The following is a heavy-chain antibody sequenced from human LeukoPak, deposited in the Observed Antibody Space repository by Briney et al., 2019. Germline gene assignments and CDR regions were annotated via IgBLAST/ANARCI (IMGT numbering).Heavy chain of an antibody. J-gene: IGHJ6*03. Sequence: SETLSLTCTVSGGSISSGSYYWSWIRQPAGKGLEWIGRIYSSGSTNHNPSLKSRVTISVDRSKNQFSLKLRSVTAADTAVYYCAREDIRTRGIGDYMDVWGKGTTVTVSS. CDR3: AREDIRTRGIGDYMDV. V-gene: IGHV4-61*02. CDR1: GGSISSGSYY. CDR2: IYSSGST. D-gene: IGHD2-15*01.